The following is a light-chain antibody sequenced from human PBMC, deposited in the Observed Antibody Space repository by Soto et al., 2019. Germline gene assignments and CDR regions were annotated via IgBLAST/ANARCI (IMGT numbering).Light chain of an antibody. CDR1: SSDVGNNNY. V-gene: IGLV2-14*03. CDR3: SSFTGSSYV. Sequence: QSVLTQPASVSGSPGQSITIPCTGTSSDVGNNNYVSWYQHNPGRAPKVMICDVTNRPSGVSNRFSGSKSGNTASLTISGLQAEDEADYYCSSFTGSSYVFVTGTKVTVL. CDR2: DVT. J-gene: IGLJ1*01.